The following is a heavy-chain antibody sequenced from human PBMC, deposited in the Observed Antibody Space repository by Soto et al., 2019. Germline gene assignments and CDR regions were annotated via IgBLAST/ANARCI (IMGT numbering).Heavy chain of an antibody. CDR1: GFTFSSYS. D-gene: IGHD4-4*01. CDR3: ARDPTAVTSRFDP. CDR2: ISSSSSYI. J-gene: IGHJ5*02. V-gene: IGHV3-21*01. Sequence: EVQLVESGGGLVKPGGSVRLSCAASGFTFSSYSMNWVRQAPGKGLEWVSSISSSSSYIYYADSVKGRFTISRDNAKNSLYLQMNSLRAEDTAVYYCARDPTAVTSRFDPWGQGTLVTVSS.